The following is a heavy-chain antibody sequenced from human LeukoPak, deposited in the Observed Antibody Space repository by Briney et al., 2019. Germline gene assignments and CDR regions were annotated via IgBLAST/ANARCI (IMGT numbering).Heavy chain of an antibody. CDR2: IYSDGSMT. Sequence: GGSLRLSCAASGFTFSSYRMHWVRQAPGKGLVWVSGIYSDGSMTAYAESVKGRFTISRDNAKNTLYLQMNSLRAEDTAVYYCVRNLDFWGDSIDYWGQGTLVTVSS. CDR1: GFTFSSYR. J-gene: IGHJ4*02. V-gene: IGHV3-74*03. CDR3: VRNLDFWGDSIDY. D-gene: IGHD3-3*01.